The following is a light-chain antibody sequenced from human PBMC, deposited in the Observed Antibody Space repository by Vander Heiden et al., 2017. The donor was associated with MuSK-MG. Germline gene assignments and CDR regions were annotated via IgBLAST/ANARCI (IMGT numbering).Light chain of an antibody. J-gene: IGLJ2*01. V-gene: IGLV2-11*01. CDR3: CSYAGRFTLI. Sequence: QSALTQSRSVSGSPGQSVTISCTGTSSDIGNYDYVSWYQHHAGNPPKLLIYDVTERPSGVPDRFSGSKSGNTASLTISAVLPEDAAVYFCCSYAGRFTLIFGGGTELTVL. CDR1: SSDIGNYDY. CDR2: DVT.